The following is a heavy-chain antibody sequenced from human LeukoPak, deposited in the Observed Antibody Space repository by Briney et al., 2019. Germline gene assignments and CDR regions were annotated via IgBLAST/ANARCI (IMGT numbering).Heavy chain of an antibody. J-gene: IGHJ6*02. Sequence: QPGRSLRLSCAASGFTFSSYAMHWVRQAPGKGLEWVAVISYDGSNKYHADSVKGRFTISRDNSKNTLYLQMNSLRAEDTAVYYCTREDIVVVTASNSVYYYYYGMDVWGQGTTVTVSS. CDR1: GFTFSSYA. CDR2: ISYDGSNK. CDR3: TREDIVVVTASNSVYYYYYGMDV. V-gene: IGHV3-30-3*01. D-gene: IGHD2-21*02.